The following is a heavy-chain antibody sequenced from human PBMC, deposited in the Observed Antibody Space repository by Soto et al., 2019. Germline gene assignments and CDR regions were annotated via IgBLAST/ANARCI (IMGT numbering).Heavy chain of an antibody. V-gene: IGHV4-59*01. J-gene: IGHJ4*02. CDR3: ARGHGALITMVRSVIIMGFDY. D-gene: IGHD3-10*01. CDR1: GGSISTYY. Sequence: SETLSLTFAVSGGSISTYYWNWIRQPPGKGLERMGYIHYSGSANHNPSLKSRVSISVDTSKNQFSLKLSSVTAADTAVYYCARGHGALITMVRSVIIMGFDYWGQGALVTVSS. CDR2: IHYSGSA.